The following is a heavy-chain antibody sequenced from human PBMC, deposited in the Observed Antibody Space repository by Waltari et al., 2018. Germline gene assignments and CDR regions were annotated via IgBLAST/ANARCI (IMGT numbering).Heavy chain of an antibody. D-gene: IGHD3-3*01. Sequence: QLLESGGGLVQPGGSLRLSCADSGCRFIDFAMNWVRQATGKGLEWVSGIRGRGDSTYYANSVKGRFTISRDNSKNTLSLQMDGLRAEDTAVYYCAKGRGYDFFDSWGQGTLVTVSS. CDR3: AKGRGYDFFDS. CDR2: IRGRGDST. CDR1: GCRFIDFA. V-gene: IGHV3-23*01. J-gene: IGHJ4*02.